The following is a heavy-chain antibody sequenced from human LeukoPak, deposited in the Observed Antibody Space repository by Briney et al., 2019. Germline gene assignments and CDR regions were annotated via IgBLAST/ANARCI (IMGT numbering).Heavy chain of an antibody. Sequence: GGSLRLSCAASGFTISSYWMHWVRQAPGKGLVWVSRINSDGSSTSYADSVKGRFTISRDNSKNTLYLQMNSLRAEDTAVYYCARDVLGSEVYYGSGSSDYWGQGTLVTVSS. CDR2: INSDGSST. CDR1: GFTISSYW. D-gene: IGHD3-10*01. J-gene: IGHJ4*02. V-gene: IGHV3-74*01. CDR3: ARDVLGSEVYYGSGSSDY.